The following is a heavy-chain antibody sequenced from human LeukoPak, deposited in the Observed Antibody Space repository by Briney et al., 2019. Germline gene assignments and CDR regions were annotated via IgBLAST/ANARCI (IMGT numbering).Heavy chain of an antibody. CDR2: INWNGGST. CDR1: GFTFDDYG. Sequence: PGGSLRLSCAASGFTFDDYGMSWVRQAPGKGLEWVSGINWNGGSTGYADSVKGRFTISRDNSKNMLYLQMNSLRAEDPAVYYCAKDGTVGVVFDYWGQGTLVTVSS. J-gene: IGHJ4*02. D-gene: IGHD1-26*01. CDR3: AKDGTVGVVFDY. V-gene: IGHV3-20*04.